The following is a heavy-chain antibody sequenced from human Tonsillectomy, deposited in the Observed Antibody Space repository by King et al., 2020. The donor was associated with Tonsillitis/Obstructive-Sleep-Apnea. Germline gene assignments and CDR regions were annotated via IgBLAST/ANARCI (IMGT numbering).Heavy chain of an antibody. CDR3: AKERGFQLPFDY. CDR1: GFTFSNYG. V-gene: IGHV3-23*04. J-gene: IGHJ4*02. Sequence: QLVQSGGGLVQPGGSLRLSCAASGFTFSNYGMSWVRQNPGKGLEFVSAISASGGNTYYADSVKGRFTISRDNSKNTLYLQMNSLRAADRAVYYCAKERGFQLPFDYWGQGSLVTVSS. CDR2: ISASGGNT. D-gene: IGHD2-2*01.